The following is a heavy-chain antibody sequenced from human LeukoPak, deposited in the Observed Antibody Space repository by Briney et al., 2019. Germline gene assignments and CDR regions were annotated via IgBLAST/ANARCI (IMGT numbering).Heavy chain of an antibody. Sequence: SETLSLTCAVSGYSISSGYYWGWIRQPPGKGLEWIGSIYHSGSTYYNPSLKSRVTISVDTPKNQFSLKLSSVTAADTAVYYCAREFRVVVPAAIDYFDYWGQGTLVTVSS. CDR1: GYSISSGYY. D-gene: IGHD2-2*01. CDR3: AREFRVVVPAAIDYFDY. CDR2: IYHSGST. V-gene: IGHV4-38-2*02. J-gene: IGHJ4*02.